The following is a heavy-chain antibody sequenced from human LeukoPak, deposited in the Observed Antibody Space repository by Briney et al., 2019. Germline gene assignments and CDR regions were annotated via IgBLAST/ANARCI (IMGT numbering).Heavy chain of an antibody. V-gene: IGHV3-74*01. CDR1: GFSLSGYW. Sequence: GGSLRLSCAASGFSLSGYWMHWVRQAPGKGLVWVSRISPEGSGTTYADSVKGRFTISRDNSKNTLYLQMNSLRDEDAAVYHCTRVQAGRSGLMDVWGRGTTVTISS. CDR3: TRVQAGRSGLMDV. D-gene: IGHD2-8*02. J-gene: IGHJ6*02. CDR2: ISPEGSGT.